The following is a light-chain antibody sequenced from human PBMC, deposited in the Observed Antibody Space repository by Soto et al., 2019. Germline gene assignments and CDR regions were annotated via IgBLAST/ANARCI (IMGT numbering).Light chain of an antibody. CDR1: QSVRSDY. J-gene: IGKJ4*01. CDR3: QQYGNSTHP. CDR2: GVS. V-gene: IGKV3-20*01. Sequence: EIVLTQSPATLSLSPGDRATLSCRASQSVRSDYFAWYQQKPGQAPRVIIFGVSTRATAIPDRFTGSGSGTDFTLTISRLEPEDFALYYCQQYGNSTHPFGGGTKVDIX.